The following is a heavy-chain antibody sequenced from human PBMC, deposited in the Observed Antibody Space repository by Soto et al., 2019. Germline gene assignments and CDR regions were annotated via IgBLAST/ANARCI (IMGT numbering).Heavy chain of an antibody. J-gene: IGHJ4*02. V-gene: IGHV3-30*03. D-gene: IGHD5-18*01. Sequence: QAHLVESGGGVVQPGRSLRLSCAASGFTFTSYGMHWVRQAPGTRLEWVAVLSYDGGLQHYADSVKGRFTISRDNSKNMVLLQMNSLRAEDTAVYYCVSDRGYGHASVPYSWGQGTLVSVSS. CDR1: GFTFTSYG. CDR2: LSYDGGLQ. CDR3: VSDRGYGHASVPYS.